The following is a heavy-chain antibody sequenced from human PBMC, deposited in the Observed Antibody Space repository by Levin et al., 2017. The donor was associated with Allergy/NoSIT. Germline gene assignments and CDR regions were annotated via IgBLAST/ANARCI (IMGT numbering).Heavy chain of an antibody. CDR3: AKDLRFYDYAIDY. CDR1: GFTFSSYA. V-gene: IGHV3-23*01. J-gene: IGHJ4*02. Sequence: GGSLRLSCAASGFTFSSYAMSWVRQAPGKGLEWVSAISGSGGSTYYADSVKGRSTISRDNSKNTLYLQMNSLRAEDTAVYYCAKDLRFYDYAIDYWGQGTLVTVSS. D-gene: IGHD3-16*01. CDR2: ISGSGGST.